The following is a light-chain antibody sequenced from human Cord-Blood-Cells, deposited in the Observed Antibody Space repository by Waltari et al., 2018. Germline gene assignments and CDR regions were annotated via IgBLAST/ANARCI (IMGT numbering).Light chain of an antibody. Sequence: DIQMTQSPSSLSASVGDSVTITCRASQSISSYLNWYQQKPGKAPKLLIYAASSLQSGVPSRFSGSGSGTDFTLTISSLQPEDFATYYYQQSYSTLWGTFGQGTKLEIK. J-gene: IGKJ2*02. CDR3: QQSYSTLWGT. V-gene: IGKV1-39*01. CDR1: QSISSY. CDR2: AAS.